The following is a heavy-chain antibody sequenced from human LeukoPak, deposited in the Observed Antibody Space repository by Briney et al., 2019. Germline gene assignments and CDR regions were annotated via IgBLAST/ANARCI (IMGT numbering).Heavy chain of an antibody. J-gene: IGHJ4*02. D-gene: IGHD5-18*01. CDR1: GFTFADFD. CDR2: ISGDTFGT. Sequence: PGGSLRLSCAASGFTFADFDMSWVRQAPGEGPEWVSGISGDTFGTYYADSVKGRFTISRDNSKHILYLHMDRLGAEDTAVYFCAKGPTDIYIQGYFDSWGQGTLVTVSS. V-gene: IGHV3-23*01. CDR3: AKGPTDIYIQGYFDS.